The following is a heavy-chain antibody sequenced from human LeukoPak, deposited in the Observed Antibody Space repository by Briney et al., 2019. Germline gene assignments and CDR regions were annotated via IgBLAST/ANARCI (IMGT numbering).Heavy chain of an antibody. Sequence: SETLSLTCTLSGPSVSSGSYYWAWIRQPPGKGLEWIGYIHYSGSTNYNPSLKSRVTISVDTSKNQFSLKLRSVTAADTAVYYCARGRYTYGQGFWGQGTMVTVSS. D-gene: IGHD5-18*01. CDR1: GPSVSSGSYY. CDR2: IHYSGST. J-gene: IGHJ3*01. CDR3: ARGRYTYGQGF. V-gene: IGHV4-61*01.